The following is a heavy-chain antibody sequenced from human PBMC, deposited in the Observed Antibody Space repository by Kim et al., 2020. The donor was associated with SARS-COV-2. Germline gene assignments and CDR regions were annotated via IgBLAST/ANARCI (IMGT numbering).Heavy chain of an antibody. J-gene: IGHJ4*02. CDR1: GFTFDDYG. CDR2: INWNGGST. Sequence: GGSLRLSCAASGFTFDDYGMSWVRQAPGKGLEWVSGINWNGGSTGYADSVKGRFTISRDNAKNSLYLQMNSLRAEDTALYHCARGLYYDILTGGGDYWGQGTLVTVSS. D-gene: IGHD3-9*01. V-gene: IGHV3-20*01. CDR3: ARGLYYDILTGGGDY.